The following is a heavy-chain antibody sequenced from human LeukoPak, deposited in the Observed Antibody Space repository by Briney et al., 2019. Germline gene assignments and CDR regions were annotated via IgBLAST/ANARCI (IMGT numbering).Heavy chain of an antibody. J-gene: IGHJ4*02. Sequence: GASLRLSCAASGFSFSNFAISWVRQAPGKGREWVSLIIGSSGDTFYADSVKGRFTISRDNSKNRLYLQMNSLRAEDTALYYCAKGAYDYIEMGYFDYWGQGTLVTVSS. CDR2: IIGSSGDT. D-gene: IGHD5-12*01. CDR1: GFSFSNFA. V-gene: IGHV3-23*01. CDR3: AKGAYDYIEMGYFDY.